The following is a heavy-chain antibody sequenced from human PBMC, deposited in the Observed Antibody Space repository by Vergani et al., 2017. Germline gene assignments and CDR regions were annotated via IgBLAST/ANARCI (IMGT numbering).Heavy chain of an antibody. CDR3: AKDLTGYFDY. V-gene: IGHV3-23*04. CDR1: GFTFSTYA. CDR2: ISGSGGST. J-gene: IGHJ4*02. D-gene: IGHD1-14*01. Sequence: EVQLVESGGGLVQPGGSLRLSCSASGFTFSTYAMHWVRQAPGKGLEYVSAISGSGGSTYYADSVKGRFTISRDNSKNTLYLQMNSLRAEDTAVYYCAKDLTGYFDYWGQGTLVTVSS.